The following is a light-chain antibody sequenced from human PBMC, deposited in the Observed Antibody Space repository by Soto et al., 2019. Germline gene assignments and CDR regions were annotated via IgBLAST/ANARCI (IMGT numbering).Light chain of an antibody. J-gene: IGKJ1*01. CDR2: KAS. CDR1: QTISSW. V-gene: IGKV1-5*03. Sequence: IPLTQSPSSLSASVGDTVTITCRASQTISSWLAWYQQKPGKAPKLLIYKASTLKSGVPSRFSGSGSGTDFTLTISRLEPEDFAVYYCQQYTDWPLTFGQGTKVDI. CDR3: QQYTDWPLT.